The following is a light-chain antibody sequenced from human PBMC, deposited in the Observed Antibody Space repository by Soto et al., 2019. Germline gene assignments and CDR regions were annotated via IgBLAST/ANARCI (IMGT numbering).Light chain of an antibody. CDR2: GAS. Sequence: EIVFTQSPGTLSLSPGERATISCRASQSVSSNLAWYQQKPGQAPRLLVYGASTRPTRIPTRFSGSGSGTEFTLTIRSLEPEDFAVYYCQQRSNWPPINFGKGTRLEIK. CDR1: QSVSSN. V-gene: IGKV3-11*01. CDR3: QQRSNWPPIN. J-gene: IGKJ5*01.